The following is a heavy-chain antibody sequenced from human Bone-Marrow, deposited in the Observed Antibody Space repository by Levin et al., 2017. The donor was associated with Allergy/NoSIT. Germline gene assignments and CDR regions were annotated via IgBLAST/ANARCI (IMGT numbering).Heavy chain of an antibody. V-gene: IGHV3-11*01. D-gene: IGHD3-9*01. CDR3: ARDTEGSGYFVGSFDL. J-gene: IGHJ5*02. Sequence: GASVKVSCAASGFSFSDYYMSWIRQAPGKGLEWVSYISSSGSTIYYADSVKGRFTISRDNARNSLYLQMNSLRAEDTAVYYCARDTEGSGYFVGSFDLWGQGTLVTVSS. CDR1: GFSFSDYY. CDR2: ISSSGSTI.